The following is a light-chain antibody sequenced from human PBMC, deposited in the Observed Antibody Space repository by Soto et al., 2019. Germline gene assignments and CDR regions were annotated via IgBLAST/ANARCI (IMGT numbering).Light chain of an antibody. CDR2: GAS. Sequence: EIVLTQSPGTLSLSPGERATLSCRANQSVSSSYLAWYQQKPGQAPRLLIYGASSRATGIPDRFSGSGSGTDFTLTISRLEPEDFAVYYCQQYGSSPHTFGQGTKLEIK. CDR3: QQYGSSPHT. J-gene: IGKJ2*01. V-gene: IGKV3-20*01. CDR1: QSVSSSY.